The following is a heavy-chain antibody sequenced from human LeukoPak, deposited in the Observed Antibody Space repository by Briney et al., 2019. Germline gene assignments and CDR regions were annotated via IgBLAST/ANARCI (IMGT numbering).Heavy chain of an antibody. CDR1: GGTFSSYA. CDR3: ARDHRYSSGWYVGY. V-gene: IGHV1-69*05. CDR2: IIPTFGTA. J-gene: IGHJ4*02. D-gene: IGHD6-19*01. Sequence: VASVKVSCKASGGTFSSYAISWVRQAPGQGLEWMGRIIPTFGTANYAQKFQGRVTITTDESTSTAYMELSSLRSEDTAVYYCARDHRYSSGWYVGYWGQGTLVTVSS.